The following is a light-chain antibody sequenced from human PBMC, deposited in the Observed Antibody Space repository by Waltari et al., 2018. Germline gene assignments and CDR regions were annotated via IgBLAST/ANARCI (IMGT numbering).Light chain of an antibody. V-gene: IGLV2-14*01. CDR1: SRHLGHYNQ. J-gene: IGLJ1*01. CDR3: SSYSTTNTIV. Sequence: QSALTHPASVAASPRQSLTIPFTRTSRHLGHYNQLSWYQPRPGTAPHRMIFVVTNRPSGVSNRFSGSKSGNTASRTISGLRADDEAHYYCSSYSTTNTIVFGTGTKVTVL. CDR2: VVT.